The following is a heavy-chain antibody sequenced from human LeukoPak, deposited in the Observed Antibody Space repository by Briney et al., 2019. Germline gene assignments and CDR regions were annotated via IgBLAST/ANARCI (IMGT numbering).Heavy chain of an antibody. Sequence: GGSLRLSCAASGFTVSSNYMCWVRQAPGKGLEWGSVIYSGGSTYYADSAKGRFTISAANSTQTLYLQMNSLRAEDTAVYYCARDLSLATIEYWGQGTLVTVSS. D-gene: IGHD1-26*01. CDR1: GFTVSSNY. J-gene: IGHJ4*02. CDR2: IYSGGST. V-gene: IGHV3-66*01. CDR3: ARDLSLATIEY.